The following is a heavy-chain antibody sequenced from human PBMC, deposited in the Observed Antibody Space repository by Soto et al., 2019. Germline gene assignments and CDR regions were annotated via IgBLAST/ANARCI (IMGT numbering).Heavy chain of an antibody. CDR2: INHSGST. Sequence: QPPGKGLEWIGEINHSGSTNYNPFLKSRVTISVDTSKNQFSLKLSSVTAADTAVYYCASRTPYYYYGSGSYYNPIWGQGTLVTVS. J-gene: IGHJ4*02. V-gene: IGHV4-34*01. D-gene: IGHD3-10*01. CDR3: ASRTPYYYYGSGSYYNPI.